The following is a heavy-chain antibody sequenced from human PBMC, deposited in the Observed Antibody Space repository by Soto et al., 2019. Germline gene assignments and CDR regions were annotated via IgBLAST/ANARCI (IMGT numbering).Heavy chain of an antibody. J-gene: IGHJ3*02. CDR2: ISGGGDYT. CDR1: VFTFSNYA. D-gene: IGHD3-22*01. V-gene: IGHV3-23*01. CDR3: AKKDGTDGYYDAFDI. Sequence: RGSLRISCTSSVFTFSNYAMGWVRQAPGKGLDWVSSISGGGDYTYYADSVKGRFTISRDNSKNTLFLQMNSLRVEDTALYYCAKKDGTDGYYDAFDIWGRGTMVTVSS.